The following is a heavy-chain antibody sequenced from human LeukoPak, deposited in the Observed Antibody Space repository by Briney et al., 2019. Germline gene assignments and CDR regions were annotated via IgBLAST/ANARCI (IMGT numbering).Heavy chain of an antibody. J-gene: IGHJ5*02. CDR2: ISGSGGST. D-gene: IGHD3-22*01. V-gene: IGHV3-23*01. Sequence: GGSLRLSCAASGFTFSSYAMSWVRQAPGKGLEWVSAISGSGGSTYYADSVKGRFTISRDNSKNTLYLQMNSLRAEDTAVYYCAKGRKKSIVVVITTSRRDWFDPWGQGTLVTVSS. CDR3: AKGRKKSIVVVITTSRRDWFDP. CDR1: GFTFSSYA.